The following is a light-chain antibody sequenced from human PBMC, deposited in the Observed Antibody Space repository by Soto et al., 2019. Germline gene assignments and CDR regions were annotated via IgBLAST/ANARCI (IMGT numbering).Light chain of an antibody. CDR3: AEWDDSLNGWV. J-gene: IGLJ3*02. CDR1: KSKNGSNA. CDR2: SND. Sequence: SVPDQPPSTYGDPGAGVPISCSGRKSKNGSNAVNWYQQIPGTVPKLLIYSNDQRPSGVPDRFSGSESGTSASLAISGLQCEDESDYYCAEWDDSLNGWVFGGGTKVTV. V-gene: IGLV1-44*01.